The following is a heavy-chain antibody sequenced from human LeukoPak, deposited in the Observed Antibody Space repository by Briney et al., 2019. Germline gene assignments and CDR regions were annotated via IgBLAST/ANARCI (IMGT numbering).Heavy chain of an antibody. V-gene: IGHV3-23*01. Sequence: GGSLRLSCAASGFTFSSYAMSWVRQAPGKGLEWVSAISGSGGSTYSADSVKGRFTISRDNSKNTLYLQMNSLRAEDTAVYYCAKHRPSYYYYYGMDVWGQGTTVTVSS. J-gene: IGHJ6*02. CDR2: ISGSGGST. CDR1: GFTFSSYA. CDR3: AKHRPSYYYYYGMDV.